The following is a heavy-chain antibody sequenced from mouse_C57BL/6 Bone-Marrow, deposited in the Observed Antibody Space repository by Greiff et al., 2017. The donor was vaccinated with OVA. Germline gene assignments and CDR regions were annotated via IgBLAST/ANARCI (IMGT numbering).Heavy chain of an antibody. CDR2: INPGSGGT. CDR3: ARGGYDPADY. J-gene: IGHJ2*01. V-gene: IGHV1-54*01. D-gene: IGHD2-2*01. Sequence: QVQLQQSGAELVRPGTSVKVSCKASGYAFTNYLIEWVKQRPGQGLEWIGVINPGSGGTNYNEKFKGKATLTADKSSSTAYMQLSSLTSEDSAVYFCARGGYDPADYWGQGTTLTVSS. CDR1: GYAFTNYL.